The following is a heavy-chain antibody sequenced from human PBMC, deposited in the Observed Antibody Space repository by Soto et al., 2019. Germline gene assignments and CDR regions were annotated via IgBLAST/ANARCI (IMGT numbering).Heavy chain of an antibody. D-gene: IGHD3-3*01. J-gene: IGHJ3*02. Sequence: GGSLRLSCAASGFTFSSYGMHWVRQAPGKGLEWVAVISYDGSNKYYADSVKGRFTISRDNSKNTLYLQMNSLRAEDTAVYYCANPVGLYDFWSGYHPNDAFDIWGQGTMVTVSS. CDR1: GFTFSSYG. CDR2: ISYDGSNK. V-gene: IGHV3-30*18. CDR3: ANPVGLYDFWSGYHPNDAFDI.